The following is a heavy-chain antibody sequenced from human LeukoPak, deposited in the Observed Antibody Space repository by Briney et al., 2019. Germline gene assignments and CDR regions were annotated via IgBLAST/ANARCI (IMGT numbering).Heavy chain of an antibody. Sequence: PGRSLRLSCAASGFTFSSYAMHWVRQAPGKGLEWVAVISYDGSNKYYADSVKGRFTISRDNSKNTLYLQMNSLRAEDTAVYYCARDGSIAGIAAVFGYWGQGTLVTVSS. J-gene: IGHJ4*02. V-gene: IGHV3-30-3*01. CDR3: ARDGSIAGIAAVFGY. CDR1: GFTFSSYA. D-gene: IGHD6-13*01. CDR2: ISYDGSNK.